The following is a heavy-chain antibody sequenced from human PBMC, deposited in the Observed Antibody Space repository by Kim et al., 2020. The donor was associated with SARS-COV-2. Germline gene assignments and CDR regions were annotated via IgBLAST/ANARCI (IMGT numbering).Heavy chain of an antibody. CDR2: LSSGNRDI. CDR1: GLSFSTYT. CDR3: ATEGSKQDFDY. J-gene: IGHJ4*02. Sequence: GGSLRLSCAASGLSFSTYTMNWVRQAPGKGLEWVASLSSGNRDIYYADSVKGRFTISRDNAKNSLYLQMNSLGAEDTAVYYCATEGSKQDFDYWGQGTLVTVSS. D-gene: IGHD6-13*01. V-gene: IGHV3-21*01.